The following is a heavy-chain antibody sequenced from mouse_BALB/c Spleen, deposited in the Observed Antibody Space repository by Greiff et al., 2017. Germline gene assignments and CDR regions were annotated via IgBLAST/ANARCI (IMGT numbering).Heavy chain of an antibody. D-gene: IGHD1-2*01. V-gene: IGHV1-18*01. Sequence: DVQLQESGPELVKPGASVKIPCKASGYTFTDYNMDWVKQSHGKSLEWIGDINPNNGGTIYNQKFKGKATLTVDKSSSTAYMELRSLTSEDTAVYYCARGDFTTAFAYWGQGTLVTVSA. CDR2: INPNNGGT. J-gene: IGHJ3*01. CDR1: GYTFTDYN. CDR3: ARGDFTTAFAY.